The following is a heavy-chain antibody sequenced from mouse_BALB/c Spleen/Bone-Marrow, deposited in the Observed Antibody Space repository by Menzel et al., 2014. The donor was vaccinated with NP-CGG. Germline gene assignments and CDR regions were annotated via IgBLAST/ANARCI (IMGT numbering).Heavy chain of an antibody. J-gene: IGHJ4*01. CDR2: IYPSDSYI. CDR1: GYTFTSYW. V-gene: IGHV1-69*02. CDR3: TRYGNSDYYAIDY. Sequence: QVQLKQSGAELVRPGASLKLSCRASGYTFTSYWINWVKQRPGQGLEWIGNIYPSDSYINYNQRFKDKATLTVDKSSSTAYMQLSSPTSEDSAVYYCTRYGNSDYYAIDYWGQGTSVTVSS. D-gene: IGHD1-1*01.